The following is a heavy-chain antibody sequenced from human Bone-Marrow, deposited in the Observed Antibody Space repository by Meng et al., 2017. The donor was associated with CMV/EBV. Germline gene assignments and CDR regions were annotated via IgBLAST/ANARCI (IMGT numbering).Heavy chain of an antibody. Sequence: GESLKISCAASGFTFSSYWMHWVRQAPGKGLEWVSRINSDGSSTSYADSVKGRFTISRDNAKNSLYLQMNSLRAEDTAVYYCASNSGRLSRFDPWGQGTLVTGSS. J-gene: IGHJ5*02. CDR1: GFTFSSYW. V-gene: IGHV3-74*01. D-gene: IGHD6-19*01. CDR2: INSDGSST. CDR3: ASNSGRLSRFDP.